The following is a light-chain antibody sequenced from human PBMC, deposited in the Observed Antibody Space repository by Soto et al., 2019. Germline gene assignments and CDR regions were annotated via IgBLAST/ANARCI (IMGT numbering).Light chain of an antibody. CDR1: QTVSNY. Sequence: EIVLTQSPGTLSLSPGERATLSSRAGQTVSNYLAWYQQKPGQAPRLLIFGASTRATGIPDRFSGSGSGPDLTLTISRLEPEDFAVYYCQQYGSTPRTFGQGTKVEIK. J-gene: IGKJ1*01. V-gene: IGKV3-20*01. CDR3: QQYGSTPRT. CDR2: GAS.